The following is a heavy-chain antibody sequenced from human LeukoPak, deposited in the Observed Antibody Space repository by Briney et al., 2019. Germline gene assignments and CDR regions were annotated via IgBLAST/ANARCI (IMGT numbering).Heavy chain of an antibody. D-gene: IGHD6-19*01. CDR2: ISYDGSNK. CDR1: GFTFSSYA. J-gene: IGHJ4*02. V-gene: IGHV3-30*04. Sequence: GGSLRLSCAASGFTFSSYAMHWVRQAPGKGLEWVAVISYDGSNKYYADSVKGRFTISRDNSKNTLYLQMNSLRAEDTAVYCCARDYRITVAGTSVVGYWGQGTLVTVSS. CDR3: ARDYRITVAGTSVVGY.